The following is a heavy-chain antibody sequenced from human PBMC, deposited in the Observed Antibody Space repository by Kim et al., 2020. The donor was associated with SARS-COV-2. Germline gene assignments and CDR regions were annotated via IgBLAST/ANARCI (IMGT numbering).Heavy chain of an antibody. Sequence: GGSLRLSCAASGFTFSSYAMHWVRQAPGKGLEYVSAISSNGGSTYYANSVKGRFTISRDNSKNTLYLQMGSLRAEDMAVYYCARVMDDTYNYGGKQPLDYWGQGTLVTVSS. V-gene: IGHV3-64*01. CDR3: ARVMDDTYNYGGKQPLDY. CDR1: GFTFSSYA. CDR2: ISSNGGST. D-gene: IGHD4-17*01. J-gene: IGHJ4*02.